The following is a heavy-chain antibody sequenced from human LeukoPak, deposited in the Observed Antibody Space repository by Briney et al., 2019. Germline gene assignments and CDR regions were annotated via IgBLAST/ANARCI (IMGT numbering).Heavy chain of an antibody. V-gene: IGHV4-39*01. D-gene: IGHD6-13*01. J-gene: IGHJ3*02. CDR1: GGSISSSSYY. Sequence: SETLSLTCTVSGGSISSSSYYWGWIRRPPGKGLEWIGSIYYSGSTYYNPSLKSRVTISVDTSKNQFSLKLSSVTAADTAVYYCASPGGVIAAAVQDGAFDIWGQGTMVTVSS. CDR3: ASPGGVIAAAVQDGAFDI. CDR2: IYYSGST.